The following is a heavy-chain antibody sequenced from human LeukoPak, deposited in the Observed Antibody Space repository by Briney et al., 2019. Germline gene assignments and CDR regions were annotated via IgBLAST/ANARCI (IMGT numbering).Heavy chain of an antibody. D-gene: IGHD5-24*01. V-gene: IGHV1-18*01. CDR2: ISAYNGNT. Sequence: ASVKVSCKASGYTFTSYGISWVRQAPGQGLEWMGWISAYNGNTNYAQKLQGRVTMTTDTSTSTAYMELRSLRSDDTAVYYCARLESWLQLWGHFDYWGQGTLVTVSS. CDR1: GYTFTSYG. CDR3: ARLESWLQLWGHFDY. J-gene: IGHJ4*02.